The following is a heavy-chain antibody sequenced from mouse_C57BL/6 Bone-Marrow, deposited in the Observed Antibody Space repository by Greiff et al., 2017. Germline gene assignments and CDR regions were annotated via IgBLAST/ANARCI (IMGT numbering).Heavy chain of an antibody. CDR2: INPSSGYT. D-gene: IGHD1-1*01. CDR1: GYTFTSYT. J-gene: IGHJ2*01. CDR3: ARYHYDNSYGY. Sequence: VQLQQSGAELARPGASVKMSCKASGYTFTSYTMHWVKQRPGQGLEWIGYINPSSGYTNYNQKFKDKATVTADKSSSTAYMQLISLTYEDSAVYDCARYHYDNSYGYWGQGTTLTVSA. V-gene: IGHV1-4*01.